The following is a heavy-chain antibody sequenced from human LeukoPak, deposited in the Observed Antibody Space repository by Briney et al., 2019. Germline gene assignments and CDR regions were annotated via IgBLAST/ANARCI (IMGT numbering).Heavy chain of an antibody. V-gene: IGHV4-34*01. CDR3: ARGWYYDFWSGYYRTPGEYFQH. CDR1: GGSFSGDY. D-gene: IGHD3-3*01. CDR2: INHNGST. Sequence: SATLSLTSAVGGGSFSGDYRSGIRQPPEKGLEWIGKINHNGSTNYKQSLKSRVTISVDTSKSQFSLKLSCVTAADTAVYYCARGWYYDFWSGYYRTPGEYFQHWGQGTLVTVSS. J-gene: IGHJ1*01.